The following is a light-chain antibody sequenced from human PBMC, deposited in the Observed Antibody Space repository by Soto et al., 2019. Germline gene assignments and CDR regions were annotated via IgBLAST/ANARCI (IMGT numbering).Light chain of an antibody. CDR3: QHYNSYPLT. Sequence: IQMTQSPSTLSASVGDRVTITCRASQSISSWFAWYQQKPVKAPKLLSYKASSLESGVPSRFRGSGSGTAFTLTLSSLQPDDFATYCCQHYNSYPLTFGGGTNVEIK. J-gene: IGKJ4*01. V-gene: IGKV1-5*03. CDR2: KAS. CDR1: QSISSW.